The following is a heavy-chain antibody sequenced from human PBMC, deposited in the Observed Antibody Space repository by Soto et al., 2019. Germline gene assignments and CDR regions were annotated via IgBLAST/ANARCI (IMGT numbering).Heavy chain of an antibody. J-gene: IGHJ4*02. CDR3: AKGGVLMVYAIAFDY. CDR1: GFTFSSYA. V-gene: IGHV3-23*01. D-gene: IGHD2-8*01. Sequence: PVGSLRLSCAASGFTFSSYAMSWVRQAPGKGLEWVSAISGSGGSTYYADSVKGRFTISRDNSKNTLYLQMNSLRAEDTAVYYCAKGGVLMVYAIAFDYWGQGTLVTVSS. CDR2: ISGSGGST.